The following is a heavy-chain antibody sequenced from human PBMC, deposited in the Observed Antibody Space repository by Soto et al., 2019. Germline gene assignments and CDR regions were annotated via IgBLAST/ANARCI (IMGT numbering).Heavy chain of an antibody. CDR2: INQDGSEK. Sequence: EVQLVESGGGLVQPGGSLSLSCEASGFFFPTFWWSWFGRPQGRGWGWVAEINQDGSEKYHVDSVKGRFTISRDNPKNSLYLQMNSLRAEDTAIYYCTRGGDYGGRQDAFDIWGQGTMVTVSS. CDR1: GFFFPTFW. D-gene: IGHD4-17*01. J-gene: IGHJ3*02. V-gene: IGHV3-7*03. CDR3: TRGGDYGGRQDAFDI.